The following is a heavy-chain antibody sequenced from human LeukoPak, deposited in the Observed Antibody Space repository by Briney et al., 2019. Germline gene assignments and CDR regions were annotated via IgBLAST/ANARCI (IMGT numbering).Heavy chain of an antibody. CDR2: IYYSGST. CDR1: GGSISSYY. J-gene: IGHJ4*02. Sequence: PSETLSPTCTVSGGSISSYYWSWIRQPPGKGLEWIGYIYYSGSTNYNPSLKSRVTISVDTSKNQFSLKLSSVTAADTAVYYCARSLPGSGAYYFDYWGQGTLVTVSS. CDR3: ARSLPGSGAYYFDY. D-gene: IGHD3-10*01. V-gene: IGHV4-59*08.